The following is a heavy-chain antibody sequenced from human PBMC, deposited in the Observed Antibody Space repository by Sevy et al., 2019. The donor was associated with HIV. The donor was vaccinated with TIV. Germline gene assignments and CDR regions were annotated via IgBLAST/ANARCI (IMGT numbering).Heavy chain of an antibody. CDR1: GGSISSGGYS. V-gene: IGHV4-30-2*01. D-gene: IGHD4-17*01. Sequence: KQSQTLSLTCAVSGGSISSGGYSWSWIRQPPGKGLEWIGYIYHSGSTYYNPSLKSRVTISVDRSRNQFSRKLSSVTAADTAVYYCARGLGWCDYGDYFDYWGQGTLVTVSS. CDR3: ARGLGWCDYGDYFDY. J-gene: IGHJ4*02. CDR2: IYHSGST.